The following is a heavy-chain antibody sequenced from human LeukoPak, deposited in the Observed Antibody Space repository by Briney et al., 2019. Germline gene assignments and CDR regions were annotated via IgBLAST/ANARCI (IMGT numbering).Heavy chain of an antibody. V-gene: IGHV1-18*01. CDR2: ISPYNGNT. D-gene: IGHD6-19*01. CDR3: ARRRSPIAVAADPLAY. Sequence: ASVKVSCKASGYSVSNYGVSWVRQAPGQGLEWMGWISPYNGNTNYAQKFQGRVTMTTDTSTSTAYMELRSLRSDDTAVYYCARRRSPIAVAADPLAYWGQGTLVTVSS. CDR1: GYSVSNYG. J-gene: IGHJ4*02.